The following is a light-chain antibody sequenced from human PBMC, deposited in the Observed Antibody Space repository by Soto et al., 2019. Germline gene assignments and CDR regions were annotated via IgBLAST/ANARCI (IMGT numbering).Light chain of an antibody. CDR1: QSISSY. Sequence: DIQLTQSPASLSSSVGDRVTLTCRASQSISSYLNWYQQKPGQAPKLLIYAASSLQSGVPCRFSGSGSGTDFTLTISSLQPEDFATYYCQQRYGTPRTFGQGTKVDIK. CDR2: AAS. V-gene: IGKV1-39*01. CDR3: QQRYGTPRT. J-gene: IGKJ1*01.